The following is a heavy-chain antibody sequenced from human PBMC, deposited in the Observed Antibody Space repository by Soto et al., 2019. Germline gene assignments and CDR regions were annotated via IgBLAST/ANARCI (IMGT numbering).Heavy chain of an antibody. Sequence: SETLSLTCTVSGGSISSCYWSWIRQPPGKGLEWIGYIYYSGSTNYNPSLKSRVTISVDTSKNQFSLKLSSVTAADTAVYYCARRPGAVVVAATYAFDIWGQGTMVTVSS. V-gene: IGHV4-59*08. D-gene: IGHD2-15*01. CDR3: ARRPGAVVVAATYAFDI. J-gene: IGHJ3*02. CDR2: IYYSGST. CDR1: GGSISSCY.